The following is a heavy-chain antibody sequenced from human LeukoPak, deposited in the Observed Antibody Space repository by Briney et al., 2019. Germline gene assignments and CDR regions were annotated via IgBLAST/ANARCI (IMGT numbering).Heavy chain of an antibody. V-gene: IGHV3-21*01. CDR3: AREEALTWIQLWPKPTAYYYYYMDV. Sequence: SGGSLRLSCAASGFTFSSYSMNWVRQAPGKGLEWVSSISSSSSYIYYADSVKGRFTISRDNAKNSLYLQMNSLRAEDTAVYYCAREEALTWIQLWPKPTAYYYYYMDVWGKGTTITVSS. D-gene: IGHD5-18*01. CDR2: ISSSSSYI. J-gene: IGHJ6*03. CDR1: GFTFSSYS.